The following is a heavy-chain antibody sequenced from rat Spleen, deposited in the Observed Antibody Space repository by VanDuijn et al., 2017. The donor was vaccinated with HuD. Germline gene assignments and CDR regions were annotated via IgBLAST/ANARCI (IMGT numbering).Heavy chain of an antibody. V-gene: IGHV2S12*01. CDR1: GFSLISNG. CDR3: ARGSADY. Sequence: QVQLKESGPGLVQPSQTLSLTCTVSGFSLISNGVSWVRQPPGKGLEWIAAISSGGSTYYNSAIKSRLSISRDTSKSQVFLKMNSLQTEDTAMYFCARGSADYWGQGVMVTVSS. J-gene: IGHJ2*01. CDR2: ISSGGST.